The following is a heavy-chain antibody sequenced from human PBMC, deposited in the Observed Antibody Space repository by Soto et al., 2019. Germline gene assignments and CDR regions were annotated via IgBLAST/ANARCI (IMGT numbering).Heavy chain of an antibody. CDR3: ARLYCSSTSCYSLNDY. Sequence: EVQLVQSGAEVKKPGESLRISCKGSGYSFTSYWISWVRQMPGKGLEWMGRIDPSDSYTNYSPSFQGHVTISADKSISTAYLQWSSLKASDTAMYYCARLYCSSTSCYSLNDYWGQGTLVTVSS. J-gene: IGHJ4*02. CDR2: IDPSDSYT. CDR1: GYSFTSYW. V-gene: IGHV5-10-1*01. D-gene: IGHD2-2*02.